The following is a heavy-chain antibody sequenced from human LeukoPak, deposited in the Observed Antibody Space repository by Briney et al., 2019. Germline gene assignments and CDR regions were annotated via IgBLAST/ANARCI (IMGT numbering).Heavy chain of an antibody. CDR2: IYPGDSDT. Sequence: GESLKISCKGSGYSFTDYWIGGVRQMPGKGLEWMGIIYPGDSDTSYSPSIRGQVTISADKSISTAYPQWRSLKASDTAMYYCARASGDFWSGYTFDYWGQGTLVTVSS. D-gene: IGHD3-3*01. V-gene: IGHV5-51*01. CDR1: GYSFTDYW. J-gene: IGHJ4*02. CDR3: ARASGDFWSGYTFDY.